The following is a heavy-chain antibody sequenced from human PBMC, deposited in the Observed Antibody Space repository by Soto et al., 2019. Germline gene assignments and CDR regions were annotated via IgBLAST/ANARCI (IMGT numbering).Heavy chain of an antibody. V-gene: IGHV3-23*01. CDR2: ITGTGGNT. CDR1: GFPLSTYG. Sequence: GSLILSCAASGFPLSTYGMTWVRQAPGKGLEWVSAITGTGGNTYYVDSVKGRFTSSRDNSKNMLYLQVNSLRVEDTAVYYCARIRGYWYGLDVWGQGTTVTVSS. CDR3: ARIRGYWYGLDV. J-gene: IGHJ6*02.